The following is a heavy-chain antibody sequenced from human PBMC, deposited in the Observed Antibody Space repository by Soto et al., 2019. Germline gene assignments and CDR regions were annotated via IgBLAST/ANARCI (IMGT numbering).Heavy chain of an antibody. D-gene: IGHD6-13*01. CDR3: ARDKSQQLPSEYFQH. Sequence: GGSLRLSCAASGFTFSSYGMHWVRQAPGKGLEWVAVIWYDGSNKYYADSVKGRFTISRDNSKNTLYLQMNSLRAEDTAVYYCARDKSQQLPSEYFQHWGQGTLVTVSS. CDR1: GFTFSSYG. J-gene: IGHJ1*01. CDR2: IWYDGSNK. V-gene: IGHV3-33*01.